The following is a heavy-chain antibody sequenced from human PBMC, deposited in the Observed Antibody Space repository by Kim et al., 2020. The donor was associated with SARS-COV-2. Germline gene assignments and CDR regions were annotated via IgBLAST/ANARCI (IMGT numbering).Heavy chain of an antibody. J-gene: IGHJ4*02. Sequence: TNYNPALKGRVTISVDTSKNQFSLKLSSVTAADTAVYYCARRLKYGDIDYWGQGTLVTVSS. V-gene: IGHV4-61*07. CDR2: T. CDR3: ARRLKYGDIDY. D-gene: IGHD4-17*01.